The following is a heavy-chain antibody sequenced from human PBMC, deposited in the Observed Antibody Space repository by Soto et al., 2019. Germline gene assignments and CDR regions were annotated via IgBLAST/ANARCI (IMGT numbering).Heavy chain of an antibody. CDR2: ISGSGAAT. D-gene: IGHD5-12*01. J-gene: IGHJ4*02. CDR3: ANSLGGSIVAASY. Sequence: EVQLLESGGGLVQPGGSLRLSCAASGFTFTGYAMNWVRQAPGKGLEWVSTISGSGAATHYADSVRGRFTVSRDDSKSTLYLQMDSLRAEDTAIYYCANSLGGSIVAASYWGKGTLVTVSS. V-gene: IGHV3-23*01. CDR1: GFTFTGYA.